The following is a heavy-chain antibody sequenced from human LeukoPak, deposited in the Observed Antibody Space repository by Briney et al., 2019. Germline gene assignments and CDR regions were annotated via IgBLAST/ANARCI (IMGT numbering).Heavy chain of an antibody. CDR1: GYTFTSYA. CDR2: INPSGGST. V-gene: IGHV1-46*01. Sequence: ASVKVSCKASGYTFTSYAMHWVRQAPGQGLEWMGIINPSGGSTSYAQKFQGRVTMTRDTSTSTVYMELSSLRSEDTAVYYCARGLGSKHWVGENWFDPWGQGTLVTASS. CDR3: ARGLGSKHWVGENWFDP. D-gene: IGHD3-16*01. J-gene: IGHJ5*02.